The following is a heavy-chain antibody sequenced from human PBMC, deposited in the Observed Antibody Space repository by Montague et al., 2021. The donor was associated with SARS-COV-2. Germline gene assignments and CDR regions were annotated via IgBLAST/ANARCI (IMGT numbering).Heavy chain of an antibody. CDR2: IDPSDSYT. J-gene: IGHJ4*02. V-gene: IGHV5-10-1*01. CDR1: GYIFISHW. CDR3: ARRGRPYSGYTTGYFDY. Sequence: QSVAEVKTPGESLRISCKVSGYIFISHWITWVRQMPGKGLEWMGRIDPSDSYTNYSPSFQGHVSISVDKSISTAYLQWSSLKASDTDMYYCARRGRPYSGYTTGYFDYWGQGTLVTVSS. D-gene: IGHD5-12*01.